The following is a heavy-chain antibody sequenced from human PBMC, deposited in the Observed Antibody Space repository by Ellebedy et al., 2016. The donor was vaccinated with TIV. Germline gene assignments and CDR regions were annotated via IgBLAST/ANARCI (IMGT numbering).Heavy chain of an antibody. J-gene: IGHJ4*02. CDR1: GFSLSACEMS. V-gene: IGHV2-70*01. CDR2: IDCTDDK. CDR3: ARTRRASGTYPEDFDY. D-gene: IGHD3-10*01. Sequence: SCPTLVKPTQTLTLTCTFSGFSLSACEMSVSWIRQPPGKALEWLAVIDCTDDKYYSTSLKTRLTISKDTSKNQVVLTMTNMDPVDTATYYCARTRRASGTYPEDFDYWGQGTLVTVSS.